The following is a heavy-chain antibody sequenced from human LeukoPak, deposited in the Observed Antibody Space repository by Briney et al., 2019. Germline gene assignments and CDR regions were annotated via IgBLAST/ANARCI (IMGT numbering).Heavy chain of an antibody. J-gene: IGHJ5*02. CDR2: IYSGGST. D-gene: IGHD6-13*01. Sequence: GGSLRLSCAASGFTVSSNYMSWVRQAPGKGLEWVSVIYSGGSTNYADSVKGRFTISRDNSKNTLYLQMNSLRAEDTAVYYCARDSSSWYNWFDPRGQGTLVTVSS. V-gene: IGHV3-66*02. CDR3: ARDSSSWYNWFDP. CDR1: GFTVSSNY.